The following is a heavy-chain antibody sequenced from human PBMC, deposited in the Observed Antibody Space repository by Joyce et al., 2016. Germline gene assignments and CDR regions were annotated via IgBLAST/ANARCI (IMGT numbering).Heavy chain of an antibody. CDR2: ISGSGAST. Sequence: EVQLLESGGGLVQPGGCLRLSCAASGFSFSSYAMSWVSQAPGKGLECVSGISGSGASTNYADSVKGRFTSSRDNSENTLYLQMNSLSAEDTAVYYCAKGFVLRHSDLSPSWRYFDYWGQGTLVTVSS. J-gene: IGHJ4*02. V-gene: IGHV3-23*01. CDR1: GFSFSSYA. CDR3: AKGFVLRHSDLSPSWRYFDY. D-gene: IGHD3-9*01.